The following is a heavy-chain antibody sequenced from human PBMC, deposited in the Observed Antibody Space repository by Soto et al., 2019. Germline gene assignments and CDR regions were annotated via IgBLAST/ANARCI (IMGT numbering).Heavy chain of an antibody. CDR1: GGTFRSDA. CDR2: IIPIFGTT. J-gene: IGHJ4*02. CDR3: ATHRLGIGNTYYVRF. Sequence: QVQLVQSGAEVKKPGSSVKVSCKASGGTFRSDAINWVRQAPGQGLEWMGRIIPIFGTTNYAQKFQGRVTFNAEASTGTGYMERSDARSVDTDLFLRATHRLGIGNTYYVRFWGQGTLVAVSS. V-gene: IGHV1-69*12. D-gene: IGHD3-22*01.